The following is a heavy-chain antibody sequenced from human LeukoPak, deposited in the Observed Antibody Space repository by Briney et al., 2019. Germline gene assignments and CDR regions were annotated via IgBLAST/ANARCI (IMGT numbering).Heavy chain of an antibody. Sequence: PGGSLRLSCAASGFTFTSYWMSWVRQAPGKGLEWVANIDQDGSEKNYVDSVKGRFTISRDNAKNSLYLQMNSLRAEDTAVYYCAKDLGVGRSDYWGQGTLVTVSS. CDR3: AKDLGVGRSDY. D-gene: IGHD3-16*01. CDR1: GFTFTSYW. J-gene: IGHJ4*02. CDR2: IDQDGSEK. V-gene: IGHV3-7*03.